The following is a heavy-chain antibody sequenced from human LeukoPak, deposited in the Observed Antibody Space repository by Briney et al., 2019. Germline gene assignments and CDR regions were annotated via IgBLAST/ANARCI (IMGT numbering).Heavy chain of an antibody. D-gene: IGHD3-22*01. Sequence: SETLSPTCAVYGGSFSGYSWSWIRQPPGKGLEWIGQINHSGSTNCNPSVKSRVTISVDTSKNQFSLKLSSVTAADTAVYYCAILEGYYYDSSGYLTDAFDIWGQGTMVTVSS. J-gene: IGHJ3*02. CDR3: AILEGYYYDSSGYLTDAFDI. V-gene: IGHV4-34*01. CDR1: GGSFSGYS. CDR2: INHSGST.